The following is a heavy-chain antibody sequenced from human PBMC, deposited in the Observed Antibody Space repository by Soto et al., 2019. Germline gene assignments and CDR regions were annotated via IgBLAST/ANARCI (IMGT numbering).Heavy chain of an antibody. V-gene: IGHV3-33*01. CDR1: GFTFSSYG. D-gene: IGHD6-13*01. CDR2: IWYDGSNK. J-gene: IGHJ4*02. CDR3: AREGIAAAGSFDY. Sequence: VQLVESGGGVVQPGRSLRLSCAASGFTFSSYGMHWVRQAPGKGLEWVAVIWYDGSNKYYADSVKGRFTISRDNSKNTLYLQMNSLRAEDTAVYYCAREGIAAAGSFDYWGQGTLVTVSS.